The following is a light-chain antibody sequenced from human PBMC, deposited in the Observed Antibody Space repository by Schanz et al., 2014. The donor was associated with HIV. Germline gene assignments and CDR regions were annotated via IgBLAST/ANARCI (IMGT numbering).Light chain of an antibody. V-gene: IGLV1-51*01. Sequence: QSVLTQPPSMSAAPGQRVTISCAGSAFNIGQNYVSWFQQFPGTAPKLLIYVNHQRPSDIPDRFSASKSGTSATLGITGLQTGDEADYYCGTWDSTLSEVVFGGGTKLTVL. J-gene: IGLJ2*01. CDR3: GTWDSTLSEVV. CDR2: VNH. CDR1: AFNIGQNY.